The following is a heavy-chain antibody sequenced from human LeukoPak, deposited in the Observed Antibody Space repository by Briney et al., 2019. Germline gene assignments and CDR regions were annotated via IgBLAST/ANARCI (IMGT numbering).Heavy chain of an antibody. J-gene: IGHJ5*02. V-gene: IGHV4-39*01. Sequence: SETLSLTCTVSGGSISSGSYYWGWIRQPPGKGLEWIGSIYYSGSTYYNPSLKSRVTISVDTSKNQFSLKLSSVTAADTAVYYCARVNYGDYVFTGGINWFDPWGQGTLVTVSS. D-gene: IGHD4-17*01. CDR1: GGSISSGSYY. CDR2: IYYSGST. CDR3: ARVNYGDYVFTGGINWFDP.